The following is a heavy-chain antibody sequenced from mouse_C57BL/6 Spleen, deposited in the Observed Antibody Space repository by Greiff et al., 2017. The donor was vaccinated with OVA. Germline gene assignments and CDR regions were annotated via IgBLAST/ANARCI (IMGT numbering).Heavy chain of an antibody. CDR3: ARSVYGSSYGADYFDY. V-gene: IGHV1-18*01. Sequence: EVQLQQSGPELVKPGASVKIPCKASGYTFTDYNMDWVKQSHGKSLEWIGDINPNNGGTIYNQKFKGKATLTVDKSSSTAYMELRSLTSEDTAVYYCARSVYGSSYGADYFDYWGQGTTLTVSS. D-gene: IGHD1-1*01. CDR2: INPNNGGT. CDR1: GYTFTDYN. J-gene: IGHJ2*01.